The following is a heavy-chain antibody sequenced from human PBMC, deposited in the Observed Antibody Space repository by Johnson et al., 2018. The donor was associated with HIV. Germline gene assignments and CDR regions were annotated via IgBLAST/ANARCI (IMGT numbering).Heavy chain of an antibody. Sequence: VQLVESGGGLVQPGRSLRLSCAASGFTFDDYAMHWVRQAPGNGLEWVSGISWNSGSIGYADSVKGRFTISRDNAKNSLYLQMNSLRAEDTALYYCAKDLRLSSGQWLVQGGAFDIWGQGTMVTVSS. D-gene: IGHD6-19*01. CDR2: ISWNSGSI. J-gene: IGHJ3*02. CDR3: AKDLRLSSGQWLVQGGAFDI. V-gene: IGHV3-9*01. CDR1: GFTFDDYA.